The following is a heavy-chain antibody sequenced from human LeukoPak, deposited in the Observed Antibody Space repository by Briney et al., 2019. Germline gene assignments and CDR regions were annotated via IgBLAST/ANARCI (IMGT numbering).Heavy chain of an antibody. CDR2: IYTSGST. J-gene: IGHJ3*02. CDR1: GGSISSGSCY. V-gene: IGHV4-61*02. Sequence: SETLSLTCTVSGGSISSGSCYWSWIRQPAGKGLEWIGRIYTSGSTNYNPSLKSRVTISVDTSKNQFSLKLSSVTAADTAVYYCARDAGIQLWLNIGNDAFDIWGQGTMVTVSS. D-gene: IGHD5-18*01. CDR3: ARDAGIQLWLNIGNDAFDI.